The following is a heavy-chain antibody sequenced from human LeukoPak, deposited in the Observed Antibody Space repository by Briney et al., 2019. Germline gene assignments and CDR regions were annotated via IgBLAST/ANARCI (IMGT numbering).Heavy chain of an antibody. J-gene: IGHJ4*02. CDR3: VGRYSSSSLDY. D-gene: IGHD6-6*01. CDR2: IYYSRST. Sequence: TSETLSLTCAVSGGSISSDSYYWGWIRPHPGKGLEWIGSIYYSRSTYYNPSLKSRLPISKDTSKNQFSLKLSSVTAADTAVYFCVGRYSSSSLDYWGQGTLVTVSS. V-gene: IGHV4-31*11. CDR1: GGSISSDSYY.